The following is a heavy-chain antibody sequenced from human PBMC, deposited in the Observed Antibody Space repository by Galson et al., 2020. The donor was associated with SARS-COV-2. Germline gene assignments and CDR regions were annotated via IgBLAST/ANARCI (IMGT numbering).Heavy chain of an antibody. J-gene: IGHJ4*02. Sequence: GESLKISCAVSGFTLSDYSMNWVRQAPGKGLEWIAYIRFSSSPIYYADSVRGRFTISRDNAKNSVFLQMSGLRDEDTAVYYCARDLPGGPLQSAFDHWGQGTQVTVSS. CDR3: ARDLPGGPLQSAFDH. V-gene: IGHV3-48*02. CDR2: IRFSSSPI. D-gene: IGHD4-4*01. CDR1: GFTLSDYS.